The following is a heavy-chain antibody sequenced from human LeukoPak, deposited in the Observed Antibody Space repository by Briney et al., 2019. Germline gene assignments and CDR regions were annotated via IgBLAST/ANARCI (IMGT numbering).Heavy chain of an antibody. D-gene: IGHD6-13*01. V-gene: IGHV3-23*01. CDR1: GFTFSNYA. J-gene: IGHJ4*02. CDR3: ARGGSNSWCPPFDC. CDR2: ISGSGIST. Sequence: GGSLRLSCAASGFTFSNYAMSWVRQAPGKGLEWVSSISGSGISTYYADSVMGRFTISRDNSKNTLYLQINSLRPEDTAVYYCARGGSNSWCPPFDCWGQGTLVTVSS.